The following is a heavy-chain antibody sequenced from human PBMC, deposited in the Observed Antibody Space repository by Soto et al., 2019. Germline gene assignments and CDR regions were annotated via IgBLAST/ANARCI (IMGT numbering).Heavy chain of an antibody. CDR3: ARDPWAADY. V-gene: IGHV3-66*01. Sequence: PGGPLRLSCASSGFTFITKYMSWVRQAPGKGLEWVSVIYSGGSTFYADSVRGRLTISRDNSKNTVNLQMNSLRAEDTAVYYCARDPWAADYWGQGTLVTGFS. CDR2: IYSGGST. J-gene: IGHJ4*02. D-gene: IGHD3-16*01. CDR1: GFTFITKY.